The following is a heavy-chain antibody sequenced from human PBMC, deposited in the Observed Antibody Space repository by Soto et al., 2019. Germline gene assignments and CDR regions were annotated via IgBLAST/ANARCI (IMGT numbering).Heavy chain of an antibody. V-gene: IGHV3-23*01. CDR3: ANQQLATIDY. D-gene: IGHD6-13*01. CDR1: GFPFSSYA. Sequence: HHGGSMRLPCAASGFPFSSYAMSWVRQAPGKGLEWVSAISGSGGSTYYADSVKGRFTISRDNSKNTLYLQMNSLRAEDTAVYYCANQQLATIDYWGQGNLVTVSS. CDR2: ISGSGGST. J-gene: IGHJ4*02.